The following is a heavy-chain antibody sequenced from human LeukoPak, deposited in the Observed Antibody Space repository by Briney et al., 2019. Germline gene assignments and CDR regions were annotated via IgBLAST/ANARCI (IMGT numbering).Heavy chain of an antibody. D-gene: IGHD5-24*01. CDR1: GFTFSSYW. CDR3: GREHMAAIDY. V-gene: IGHV3-74*01. Sequence: GGSLRLSCAASGFTFSSYWMHWVRHAPGKGLVCVARINMDGSMTGYADSVKGRFTISRDNAKNTLYVQMNSLRAEDTAVYYCGREHMAAIDYWGQGTLVTVSS. J-gene: IGHJ4*02. CDR2: INMDGSMT.